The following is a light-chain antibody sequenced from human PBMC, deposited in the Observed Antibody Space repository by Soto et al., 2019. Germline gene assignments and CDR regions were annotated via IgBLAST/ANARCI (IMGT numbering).Light chain of an antibody. J-gene: IGKJ1*01. CDR3: QQYNNWPPWT. CDR2: GAS. CDR1: QSVSSN. V-gene: IGKV3-15*01. Sequence: EIVMTQSPATLSVSPGERATLSCRASQSVSSNLAWYQQKPGQAPRLLIYGASTRATGIPARFSGSGSGTAFTLTISSLPSEDFAVYYCQQYNNWPPWTFGKGTQVEIK.